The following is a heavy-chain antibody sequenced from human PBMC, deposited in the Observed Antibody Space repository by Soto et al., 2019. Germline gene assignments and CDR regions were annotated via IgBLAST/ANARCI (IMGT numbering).Heavy chain of an antibody. V-gene: IGHV3-33*01. D-gene: IGHD3-10*01. J-gene: IGHJ4*02. Sequence: QVQLVESGGGVVQPGRSLRLSCAASGFTFSSYGMYWXXXXXXXXXXWVALIWYAGSNQYYADSVKGRFTISRDNSKXXXXXXXXXXXXXXXXXXXXXXXXXXXXXXXSGYWGQGTLVTVSS. CDR3: XXXXXXXXXXXSGY. CDR1: GFTFSSYG. CDR2: IWYAGSNQ.